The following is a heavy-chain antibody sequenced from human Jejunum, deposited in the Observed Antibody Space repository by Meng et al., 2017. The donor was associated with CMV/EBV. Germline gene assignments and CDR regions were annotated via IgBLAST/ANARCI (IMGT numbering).Heavy chain of an antibody. Sequence: CAASGFNFRGWSINWLRLAPGKGLEWVASIAGGSATYIYYGDSVEGRFTISRDNARSLLYLQMNNLRPEDSAVYYCARDNDFTNYYWGQGTLVTVSS. V-gene: IGHV3-21*06. CDR3: ARDNDFTNYY. CDR2: IAGGSATYI. J-gene: IGHJ4*02. D-gene: IGHD4-11*01. CDR1: GFNFRGWS.